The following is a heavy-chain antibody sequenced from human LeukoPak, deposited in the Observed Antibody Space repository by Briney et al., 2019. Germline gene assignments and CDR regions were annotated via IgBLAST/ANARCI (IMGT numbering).Heavy chain of an antibody. CDR3: ARDPGYYDSSGYYTN. V-gene: IGHV3-53*01. Sequence: GGSLRLSCAASGFTVSSNYMSWVRQAPGKGLEWVSVIYRGGSTYYSDSVKGRFTISRDNSKNTLYIQMNSLRAEDTAVYYCARDPGYYDSSGYYTNWGKGTLVTVSS. CDR1: GFTVSSNY. D-gene: IGHD3-22*01. CDR2: IYRGGST. J-gene: IGHJ4*02.